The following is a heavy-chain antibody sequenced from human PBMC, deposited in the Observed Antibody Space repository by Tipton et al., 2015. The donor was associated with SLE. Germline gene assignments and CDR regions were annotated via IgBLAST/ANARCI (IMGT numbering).Heavy chain of an antibody. CDR3: ARDSGHTSSSWYTGIGFYYYGMDV. Sequence: SLRLSCAASGFTFSSYAMHWVRQAPGKGLEWVAVISYDGSNKYYADSVKGRFTISRDNSKNTLYLQMNSLRAEDTAVYYCARDSGHTSSSWYTGIGFYYYGMDVWGQGTTVTVSS. CDR1: GFTFSSYA. CDR2: ISYDGSNK. D-gene: IGHD6-13*01. V-gene: IGHV3-30-3*01. J-gene: IGHJ6*02.